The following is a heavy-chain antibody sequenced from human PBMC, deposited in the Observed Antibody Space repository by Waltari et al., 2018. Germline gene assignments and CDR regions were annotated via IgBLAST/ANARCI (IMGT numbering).Heavy chain of an antibody. D-gene: IGHD3-10*01. V-gene: IGHV4-34*01. CDR1: GGSFSGFY. CDR2: INHFGRT. Sequence: QVQLQQWGAGLLKPSETLSLTCAVDGGSFSGFYWSWLRQPPGKGLEWIGEINHFGRTNYNPSLKSRVTISVDTSKNQFSLKMSSVTAADTAIYYCARGLPSIVGFGELLFRFDPWGQGTLVTVSS. CDR3: ARGLPSIVGFGELLFRFDP. J-gene: IGHJ5*02.